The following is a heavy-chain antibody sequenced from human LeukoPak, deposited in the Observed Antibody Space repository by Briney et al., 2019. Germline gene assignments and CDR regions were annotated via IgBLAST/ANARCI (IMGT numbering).Heavy chain of an antibody. CDR2: INPNSGGT. CDR3: AGSGPSGYSYGYDY. CDR1: GHTFTGYY. D-gene: IGHD5-18*01. V-gene: IGHV1-2*02. Sequence: GASVKVSCKASGHTFTGYYMHWVRQAPGQGLEWMGWINPNSGGTNYAQKFQGRVTMTRDTSISTAYMELSRLRSDDTAVYYCAGSGPSGYSYGYDYWGQGTLVTVSS. J-gene: IGHJ4*02.